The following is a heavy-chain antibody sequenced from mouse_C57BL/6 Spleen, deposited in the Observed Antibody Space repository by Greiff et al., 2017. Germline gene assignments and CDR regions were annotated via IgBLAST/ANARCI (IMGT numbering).Heavy chain of an antibody. CDR3: TREALLRSYWYFDV. J-gene: IGHJ1*03. V-gene: IGHV5-9-1*02. CDR2: ISSGGDYI. CDR1: GFTFSSYA. Sequence: DVMLVESGEGLVKPGGSLKLSCAASGFTFSSYAMSWVRQTPEKRLEWVAYISSGGDYIYYADTVKGRFTISRDNARNTLYLQMSSLKSEDTAMYYCTREALLRSYWYFDVWGTGTTVTVSS. D-gene: IGHD1-1*01.